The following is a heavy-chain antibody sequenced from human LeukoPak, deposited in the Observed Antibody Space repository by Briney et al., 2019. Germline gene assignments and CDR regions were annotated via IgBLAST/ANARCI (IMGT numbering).Heavy chain of an antibody. CDR1: GFTFSSYS. V-gene: IGHV3-21*01. D-gene: IGHD3-3*01. CDR3: ARDLWLWGRFHNNWFDP. J-gene: IGHJ5*02. Sequence: KAGGSLRLSCAASGFTFSSYSMNWVRQAPGKGLEWVSSISSSSSYIYYADSVKGRFTISRDNAKNSLYLQMNSLRAEDTAVYYCARDLWLWGRFHNNWFDPWGQGTLVTVSS. CDR2: ISSSSSYI.